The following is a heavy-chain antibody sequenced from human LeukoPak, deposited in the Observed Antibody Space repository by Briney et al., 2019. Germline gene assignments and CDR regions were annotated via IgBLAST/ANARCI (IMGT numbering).Heavy chain of an antibody. D-gene: IGHD3-22*01. CDR3: ARAIFDSSGYYYHFDY. Sequence: SETLSLTCAVYGGSFSGYYWSWIRQHPGKGLEWIGYIYYSGSTYYNPSLKSRVTISVDTSKNQFSLKLSSVTAADTAVYYCARAIFDSSGYYYHFDYWGQGTLVTVSS. J-gene: IGHJ4*02. CDR1: GGSFSGYY. V-gene: IGHV4-31*11. CDR2: IYYSGST.